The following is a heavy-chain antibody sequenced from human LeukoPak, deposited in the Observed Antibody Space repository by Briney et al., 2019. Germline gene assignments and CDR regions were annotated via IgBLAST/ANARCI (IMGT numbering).Heavy chain of an antibody. V-gene: IGHV1-69*13. CDR2: IIPIFGTA. CDR1: GGTFSSYA. J-gene: IGHJ2*01. Sequence: SVKVSCKASGGTFSSYAISWVRQAPGQGLEWMGGIIPIFGTANYAQKFQGRVTITADESTSTAYMELSSLRSEDTAAYYCARDISGDPYWYFDLWGRGTLVTVSS. CDR3: ARDISGDPYWYFDL. D-gene: IGHD4-17*01.